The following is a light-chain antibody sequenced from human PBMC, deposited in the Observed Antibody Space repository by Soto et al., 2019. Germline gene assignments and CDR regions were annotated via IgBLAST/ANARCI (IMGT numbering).Light chain of an antibody. Sequence: QSALTQPASVSGSPGQSITISCTGTSSDVGGYNYVSWYQQHPGKAPKLMIYEVSNRPSGVSNRFSGSKSGNTASLTISVLQAEDEADYYCSSYTSSSTRVFGTGTKVTV. CDR1: SSDVGGYNY. J-gene: IGLJ1*01. CDR3: SSYTSSSTRV. CDR2: EVS. V-gene: IGLV2-14*01.